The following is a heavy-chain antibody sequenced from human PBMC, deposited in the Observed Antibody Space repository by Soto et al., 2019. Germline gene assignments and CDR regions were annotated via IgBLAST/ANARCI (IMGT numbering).Heavy chain of an antibody. V-gene: IGHV4-61*01. D-gene: IGHD2-2*01. Sequence: SETLSLTCTVSGVSVSSGSFYWAWIRQPPGKGLEWIGFISYSGTTNYNPSLKSRVTISVDTSKNQFSLKLSSVTAADTAVYYCATIPYAVYYFDYWGQGTLVTVSS. CDR1: GVSVSSGSFY. CDR3: ATIPYAVYYFDY. CDR2: ISYSGTT. J-gene: IGHJ4*02.